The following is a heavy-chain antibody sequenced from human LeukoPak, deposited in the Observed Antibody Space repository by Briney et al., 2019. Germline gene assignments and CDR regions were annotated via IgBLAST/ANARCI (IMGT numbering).Heavy chain of an antibody. J-gene: IGHJ3*01. CDR1: GGSITSYY. D-gene: IGHD3-9*01. CDR3: ASGYFGDAFDV. CDR2: IYYTGTT. Sequence: SETLSLTCTVSGGSITSYYWSWIRQPPGKGLEWIGYIYYTGTTNYNPSLKSRVTISVDISKNHFSLKLSSVTAADTAVYYCASGYFGDAFDVWGQGTMVTVSS. V-gene: IGHV4-59*08.